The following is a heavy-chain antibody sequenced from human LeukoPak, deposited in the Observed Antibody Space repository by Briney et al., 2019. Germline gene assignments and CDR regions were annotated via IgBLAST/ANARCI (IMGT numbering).Heavy chain of an antibody. D-gene: IGHD6-13*01. Sequence: PSETLSLTCAVYGGSFSGYYWSWIRQPPGKGLEWIGEINHSGSTNYNPSLKSRVTMSVDTSKNQFSLKLSSVTAADTAVYYCARGRLSGYSSSWYLLSGYFQHWGQGTLVTVSS. V-gene: IGHV4-34*01. CDR2: INHSGST. CDR3: ARGRLSGYSSSWYLLSGYFQH. CDR1: GGSFSGYY. J-gene: IGHJ1*01.